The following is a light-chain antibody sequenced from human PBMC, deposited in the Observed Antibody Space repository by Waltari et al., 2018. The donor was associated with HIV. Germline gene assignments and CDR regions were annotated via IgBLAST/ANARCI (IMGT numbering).Light chain of an antibody. J-gene: IGKJ2*01. CDR3: FQHNDYPFT. Sequence: DIQMTQSPSSLSASVGERVTITCRASQGIRNDLSWYQQKPGTAPKRLIYAASTLQSGVPSRFSGSGSGTDFTLTISSLQPEGFATYYCFQHNDYPFTFGQGTKLDI. V-gene: IGKV1-17*01. CDR1: QGIRND. CDR2: AAS.